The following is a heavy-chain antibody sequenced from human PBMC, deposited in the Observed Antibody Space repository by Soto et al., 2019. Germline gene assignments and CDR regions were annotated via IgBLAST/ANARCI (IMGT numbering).Heavy chain of an antibody. D-gene: IGHD2-15*01. Sequence: SETLSLTCTVSGGSISSGGYYWSWIRQHPGKGLEWIGYIYYSGSTYYNPSLKSRVTISVDTSKNQFSLKLSSVTAADTAVYYCARGGDCSGGSCYYYYYYMDVWGKGTTVTVSS. CDR1: GGSISSGGYY. J-gene: IGHJ6*03. V-gene: IGHV4-31*03. CDR3: ARGGDCSGGSCYYYYYYMDV. CDR2: IYYSGST.